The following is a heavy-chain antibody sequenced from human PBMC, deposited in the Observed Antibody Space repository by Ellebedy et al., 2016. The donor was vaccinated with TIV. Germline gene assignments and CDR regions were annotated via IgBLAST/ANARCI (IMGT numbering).Heavy chain of an antibody. Sequence: MPSETLSLTCSVSSGSLTNHYWTWIRQPPGKGLEWIGEINHSGSTNYNPSLKSRVTISVDTSKNQFSLKLSSVTAADTAVYFCARAPYDVYRYFHLWGRGTLVAVSS. CDR1: SGSLTNHY. V-gene: IGHV4-34*01. J-gene: IGHJ2*01. D-gene: IGHD3-3*01. CDR2: INHSGST. CDR3: ARAPYDVYRYFHL.